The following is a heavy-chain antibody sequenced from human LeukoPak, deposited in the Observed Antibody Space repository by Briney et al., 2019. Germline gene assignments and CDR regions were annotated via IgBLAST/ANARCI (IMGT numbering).Heavy chain of an antibody. V-gene: IGHV4-39*01. CDR3: ARGFRIEVVYAQSGTFDI. Sequence: SETLSLTCNVSGDSISSNNYWGLIRQPPGKGLECIGSIYYSGNNYYNPSLKSRVIISVDTSNNQLSLKLISVTAADTAVYYCARGFRIEVVYAQSGTFDIWGQGTMVTVSS. CDR1: GDSISSNNY. D-gene: IGHD2-8*02. CDR2: IYYSGNN. J-gene: IGHJ3*02.